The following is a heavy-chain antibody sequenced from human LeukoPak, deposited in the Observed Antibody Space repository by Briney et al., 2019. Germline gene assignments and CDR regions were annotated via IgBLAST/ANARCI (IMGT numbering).Heavy chain of an antibody. J-gene: IGHJ4*02. V-gene: IGHV3-23*01. CDR2: ISGSGGSA. Sequence: GGSLRLSCAASGFTFSSYAMSWVRQAPGKGLEWVSAISGSGGSAYYADSVKGRFTISRDNSKNTLYLQMNSLRAEDTAVYYCAKASDYDSSGYYYEGKNYFDYWGQGTLVTVSS. D-gene: IGHD3-22*01. CDR1: GFTFSSYA. CDR3: AKASDYDSSGYYYEGKNYFDY.